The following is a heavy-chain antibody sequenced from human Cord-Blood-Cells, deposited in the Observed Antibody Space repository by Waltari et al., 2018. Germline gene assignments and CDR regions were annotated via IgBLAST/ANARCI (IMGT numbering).Heavy chain of an antibody. Sequence: QVQLVESGGGMVQPGGSLRLSCAASGFTFSSYGMHWVRQAPGQGLEWVAFIRYDGSNKYYADSVKGRFTISRDNSKNTLYLQMNSLRAEDTAVYYCAKDRVCSGGSCYWYFDLWGRGTLVTVSS. CDR2: IRYDGSNK. CDR3: AKDRVCSGGSCYWYFDL. V-gene: IGHV3-30*02. J-gene: IGHJ2*01. D-gene: IGHD2-15*01. CDR1: GFTFSSYG.